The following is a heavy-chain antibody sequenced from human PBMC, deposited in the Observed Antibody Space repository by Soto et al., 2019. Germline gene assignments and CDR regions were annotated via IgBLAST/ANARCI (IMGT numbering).Heavy chain of an antibody. J-gene: IGHJ6*02. D-gene: IGHD3-3*01. CDR3: ARDNTDFWSAYYYGMDV. V-gene: IGHV4-4*07. CDR2: IYTSGNM. Sequence: QVQLQESGPGLVKPSETLSLTCIVSGGSISSYYWSWIRQPAGKGLEWIGRIYTSGNMSYNPSLKSRVTMSLDTSKRQFSLKLTSVIAADTAVYYCARDNTDFWSAYYYGMDVWGQGTTVTVSS. CDR1: GGSISSYY.